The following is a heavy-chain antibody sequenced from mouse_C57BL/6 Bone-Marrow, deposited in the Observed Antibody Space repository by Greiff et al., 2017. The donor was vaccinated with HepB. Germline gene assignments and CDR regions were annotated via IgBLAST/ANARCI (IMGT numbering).Heavy chain of an antibody. V-gene: IGHV1-50*01. CDR3: ARREIHYYGSSYAMDY. J-gene: IGHJ4*01. CDR2: IDPSDSYT. CDR1: GYTFTSYW. Sequence: QVQLQQPGAELVKPGASVKLSCKASGYTFTSYWMQWVKQRPGQGLEWIGEIDPSDSYTNYNQKFKGKATLTVDTSSSTAYMQLSSLTSEDSAVYYCARREIHYYGSSYAMDYWGQGTSVTVSS. D-gene: IGHD1-1*01.